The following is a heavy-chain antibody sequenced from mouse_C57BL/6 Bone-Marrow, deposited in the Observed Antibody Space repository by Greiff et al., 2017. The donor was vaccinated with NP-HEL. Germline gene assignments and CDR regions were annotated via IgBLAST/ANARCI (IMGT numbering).Heavy chain of an antibody. CDR1: GFSLTSYG. V-gene: IGHV2-2*01. CDR2: IWSGGST. CDR3: AGGYTVLFAY. D-gene: IGHD2-2*01. J-gene: IGHJ3*01. Sequence: QVQLQQSGPGLVQPSQSLSITCTVSGFSLTSYGVHWVRQSPGKGLEWLGVIWSGGSTDYNVAFISRLSISKDNSKSQVFFKMHSLQADDTAIYYCAGGYTVLFAYWGQGTLVTVSA.